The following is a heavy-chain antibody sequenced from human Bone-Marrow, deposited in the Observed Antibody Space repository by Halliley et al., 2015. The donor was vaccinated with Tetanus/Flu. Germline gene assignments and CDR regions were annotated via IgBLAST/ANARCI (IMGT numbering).Heavy chain of an antibody. D-gene: IGHD3-22*01. CDR3: AKDGGSSKDSRGYCPDV. V-gene: IGHV3-9*01. CDR1: GFTFGDYA. CDR2: ISWNSDST. J-gene: IGHJ4*02. Sequence: SLRLSCAASGFTFGDYAMHWVRQSPRKGLEWVAGISWNSDSTAYADSVKGRFTISRDNAKKSLYLQMNSLRPEDTALYYCAKDGGSSKDSRGYCPDVGGQGSLDGVPS.